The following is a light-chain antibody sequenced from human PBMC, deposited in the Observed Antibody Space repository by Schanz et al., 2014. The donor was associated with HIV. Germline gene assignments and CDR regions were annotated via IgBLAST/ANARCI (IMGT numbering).Light chain of an antibody. CDR2: WAS. J-gene: IGKJ1*01. Sequence: DIVMTQSPDSLAVSLGERATINCKSSQTVLYSSNNKNDLAWYQQKAGQPPKLLIYWASTRESGVPDRFSGSGSGTDFTLTISSLQAEDVAVYYCQQYSSSPRTFGQGTKVEI. CDR1: QTVLYSSNNKND. CDR3: QQYSSSPRT. V-gene: IGKV4-1*01.